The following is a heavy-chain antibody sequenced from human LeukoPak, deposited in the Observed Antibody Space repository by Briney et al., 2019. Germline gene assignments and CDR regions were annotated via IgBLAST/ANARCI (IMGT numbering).Heavy chain of an antibody. CDR2: ISYDGSNK. D-gene: IGHD4-17*01. Sequence: PAGGSLRLSCAASGFTFSSYAMHWVRQAPGKGLEWVAVISYDGSNKYYADSVKGRFTISRDNAKDSLYLQMNSLRAEDTAVYYCARVIRVDYGSHWGQGTLVTVSS. J-gene: IGHJ4*02. CDR3: ARVIRVDYGSH. V-gene: IGHV3-30-3*01. CDR1: GFTFSSYA.